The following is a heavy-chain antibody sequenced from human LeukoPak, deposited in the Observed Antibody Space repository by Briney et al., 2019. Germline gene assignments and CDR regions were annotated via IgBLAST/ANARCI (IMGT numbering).Heavy chain of an antibody. V-gene: IGHV4-39*01. D-gene: IGHD4-23*01. J-gene: IGHJ2*01. CDR2: IYYSGST. CDR1: GGSISSNSYY. CDR3: ARHPMGGNYWYFDL. Sequence: PSETLSLTCTVSGGSISSNSYYWGWLRQPPGKGLEGIGSIYYSGSTYYNPSLKSRVTISVDTSKNQFSLKLSSVTAADTAVYYCARHPMGGNYWYFDLWGRGTLVTVSS.